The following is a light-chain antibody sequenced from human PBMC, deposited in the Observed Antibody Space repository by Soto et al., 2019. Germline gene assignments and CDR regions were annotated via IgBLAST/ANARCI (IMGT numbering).Light chain of an antibody. J-gene: IGKJ1*01. Sequence: DIQMTQSPSTLSASIGDRVTITCRASQTIYRWLAWYQQKPGKAPNLLIYKASNLPSGVPSRFSGSGSGTEFRLTISGLQPDDSALYYCQQYNRYTWTFGQGTKVEIK. CDR3: QQYNRYTWT. CDR1: QTIYRW. CDR2: KAS. V-gene: IGKV1-5*03.